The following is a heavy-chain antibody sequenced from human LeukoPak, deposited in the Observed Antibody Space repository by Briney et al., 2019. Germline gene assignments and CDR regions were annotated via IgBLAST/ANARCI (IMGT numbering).Heavy chain of an antibody. CDR3: ARLGVGNYFDY. CDR1: GFTFSKAW. V-gene: IGHV3-48*01. CDR2: ISSSSSPI. J-gene: IGHJ4*02. D-gene: IGHD3-3*01. Sequence: PGGSLRLSCAASGFTFSKAWMTWVRQAPGKGLEWVSYISSSSSPIYYADSVKGRFTISRDNAKNSLYLQMNSLRAEDTAVYYCARLGVGNYFDYWGQGTLVTVSS.